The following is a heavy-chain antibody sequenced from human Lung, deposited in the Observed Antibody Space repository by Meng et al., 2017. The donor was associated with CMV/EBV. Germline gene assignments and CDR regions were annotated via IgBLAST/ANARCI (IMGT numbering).Heavy chain of an antibody. D-gene: IGHD2-8*01. V-gene: IGHV1-69*10. CDR1: GGTFSSYA. CDR2: IIPILGIA. CDR3: ARINCTNGVCLKRGGYFDY. Sequence: SXXVSXXASGGTFSSYAISWVRQAPGQGLEWMGGIIPILGIANYAQKFQGRVTITADKSTSTAYMELSSLRSEDTAVYYCARINCTNGVCLKRGGYFDYWXQGTXVTVSS. J-gene: IGHJ4*02.